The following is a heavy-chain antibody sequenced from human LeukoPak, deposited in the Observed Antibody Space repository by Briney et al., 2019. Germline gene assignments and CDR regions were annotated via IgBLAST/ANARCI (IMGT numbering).Heavy chain of an antibody. CDR1: GGSISSYY. J-gene: IGHJ3*02. Sequence: PSETLSLTCTVSGGSISSYYWSWIRQPPGKGLEWIGYIYYSGSTNYNPSLKSRVTISVDTSKNQFSLKLSSVTAADTAVYYCARRPRNWNDRGNAFDIWGQGTMVTVPS. CDR2: IYYSGST. CDR3: ARRPRNWNDRGNAFDI. D-gene: IGHD1-1*01. V-gene: IGHV4-59*08.